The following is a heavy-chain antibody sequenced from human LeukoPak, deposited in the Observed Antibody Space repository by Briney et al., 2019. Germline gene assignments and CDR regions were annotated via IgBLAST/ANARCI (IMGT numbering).Heavy chain of an antibody. CDR3: ARGNNWSGSGTSYYFDD. V-gene: IGHV3-21*01. J-gene: IGHJ4*02. D-gene: IGHD3-10*01. Sequence: GGSLRLSRAASGFTFRDYTMNWVRQAPGKGLEWISSVSGTSSYIFYTDSLKGRFTISRDNAKNSLYLQMNSLRAEDTAVYYCARGNNWSGSGTSYYFDDWGQGTLVTVSS. CDR2: VSGTSSYI. CDR1: GFTFRDYT.